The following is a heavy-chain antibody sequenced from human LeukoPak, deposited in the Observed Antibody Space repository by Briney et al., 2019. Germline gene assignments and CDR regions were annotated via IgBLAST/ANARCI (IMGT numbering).Heavy chain of an antibody. CDR1: GFTFSSYW. V-gene: IGHV3-7*01. Sequence: GGSLGLSCAASGFTFSSYWMSWVRQAPGKGLEWVASIKQDGSEKYYVDSVKGRFTISRDNAKNSLYLQMNSLRAEDTAVYYCAREDIVVVPAATLNDAFDIWGQGTMVTVSS. D-gene: IGHD2-2*01. CDR3: AREDIVVVPAATLNDAFDI. J-gene: IGHJ3*02. CDR2: IKQDGSEK.